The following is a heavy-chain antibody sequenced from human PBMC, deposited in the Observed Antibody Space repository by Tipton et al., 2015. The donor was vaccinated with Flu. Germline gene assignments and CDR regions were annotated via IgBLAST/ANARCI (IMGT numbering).Heavy chain of an antibody. V-gene: IGHV4-4*07. D-gene: IGHD3-10*01. CDR1: GGSINSYY. CDR3: ARFRGISSSIDP. Sequence: TLSLTCNVSGGSINSYYWTWIRQPAGKGLEWIGRVQSTGSINYNPSLKSRVTMSVDASKSQFSLKLTSVTAADTAIYYCARFRGISSSIDPWGQGTLVTVSS. J-gene: IGHJ5*02. CDR2: VQSTGSI.